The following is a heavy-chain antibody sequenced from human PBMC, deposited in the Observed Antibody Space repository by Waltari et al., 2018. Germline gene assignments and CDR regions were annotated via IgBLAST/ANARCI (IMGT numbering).Heavy chain of an antibody. CDR2: INHSGST. Sequence: QVQLQQWGAGLLKPSETLSLTCAVYGGSFSGYYWSWIRQPPGKGLGWIGEINHSGSTNYNPSLKSRVTISVDTSKNQFSLKLSSVTAADTAVYYCARGGRPDYYDSSGYYSRWLDYWGQGTLVTVSS. J-gene: IGHJ4*02. CDR3: ARGGRPDYYDSSGYYSRWLDY. D-gene: IGHD3-22*01. V-gene: IGHV4-34*01. CDR1: GGSFSGYY.